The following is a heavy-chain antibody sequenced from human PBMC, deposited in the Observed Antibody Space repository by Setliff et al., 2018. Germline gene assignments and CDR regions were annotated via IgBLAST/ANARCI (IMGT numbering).Heavy chain of an antibody. CDR1: GYTFSNYG. CDR3: ARERIYDGLNYNGMDV. CDR2: ISGYDGNT. D-gene: IGHD3-3*01. J-gene: IGHJ6*01. Sequence: ASVKVSCTTSGYTFSNYGVSWVRQAPGQGLEWMGWISGYDGNTKYAQNLHGRVTMTTDTSTATAYMELRSLRSDDTAVYYCARERIYDGLNYNGMDVWVQGTTVTVSS. V-gene: IGHV1-18*01.